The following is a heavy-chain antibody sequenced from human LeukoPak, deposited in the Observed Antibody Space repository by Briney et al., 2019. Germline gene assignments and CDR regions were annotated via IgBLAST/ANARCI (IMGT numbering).Heavy chain of an antibody. V-gene: IGHV3-30*04. CDR1: GFTFSSYA. Sequence: GGSLRLSCAASGFTFSSYAMHWVRQAPGKGLEWVAVISYDGSNKYYADSVKGRFTISRDNSKNTLYLQTNSLRAEDTAVYYCARSWDIVVVVAATDYWGQGTLVTVSS. CDR3: ARSWDIVVVVAATDY. D-gene: IGHD2-15*01. CDR2: ISYDGSNK. J-gene: IGHJ4*02.